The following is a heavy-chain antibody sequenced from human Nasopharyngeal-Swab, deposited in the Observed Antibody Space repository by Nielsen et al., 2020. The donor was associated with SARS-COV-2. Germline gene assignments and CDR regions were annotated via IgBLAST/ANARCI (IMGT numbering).Heavy chain of an antibody. Sequence: SVKVSCKASGGTFSSYAISWVRQPPAQGLEWMGGIIPIFGTANYAQKFQGRVTITADESTSTAYMELSSLRSEDTAVYYCAREADTAINSYYYYGMDVWGQGTTVTVSS. J-gene: IGHJ6*02. CDR3: AREADTAINSYYYYGMDV. CDR2: IIPIFGTA. D-gene: IGHD5-18*01. CDR1: GGTFSSYA. V-gene: IGHV1-69*13.